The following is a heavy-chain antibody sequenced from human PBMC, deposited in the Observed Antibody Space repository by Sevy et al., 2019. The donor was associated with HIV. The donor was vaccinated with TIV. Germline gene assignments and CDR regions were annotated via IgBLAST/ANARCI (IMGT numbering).Heavy chain of an antibody. CDR2: ISSSSDII. CDR3: ARTIAAAETFDY. CDR1: GFIFSGYS. Sequence: GSLRLSCAVSGFIFSGYSMNWVRQAPGKGLEWVSYISSSSDIIYYADSVKGRFTISRDNARNSLYLQMNSLRDEDTAVYYCARTIAAAETFDYWGQRALVTVSS. D-gene: IGHD6-25*01. J-gene: IGHJ4*02. V-gene: IGHV3-48*02.